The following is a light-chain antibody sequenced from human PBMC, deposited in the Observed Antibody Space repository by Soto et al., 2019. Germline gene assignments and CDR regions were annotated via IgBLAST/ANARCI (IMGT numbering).Light chain of an antibody. CDR1: KLGDKY. CDR3: QAWDSSSVV. J-gene: IGLJ2*01. V-gene: IGLV3-1*01. Sequence: SYELTQPPSVSVPPGQTASITCSGDKLGDKYAYWYQQKPGQSPVLVIYEDTKRPSGIPERFSGSNSGSTATLTISGTQAMDEADYYCQAWDSSSVVFGGGTQLTVL. CDR2: EDT.